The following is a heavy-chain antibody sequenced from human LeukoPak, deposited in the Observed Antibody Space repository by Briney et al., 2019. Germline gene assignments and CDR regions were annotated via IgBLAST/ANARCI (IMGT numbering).Heavy chain of an antibody. D-gene: IGHD6-13*01. J-gene: IGHJ6*03. CDR3: ASPPGIAAAGTDYYYYMDV. CDR2: IRYDGSNK. Sequence: GGSLRLSCAASGFTFSSYGMHWVRQAPGKGLEWVAFIRYDGSNKYYADSVKGRFTISRDNAKNSLYLQMNSLRAEDTAVYYCASPPGIAAAGTDYYYYMDVWGKGTTVTVSS. V-gene: IGHV3-30*02. CDR1: GFTFSSYG.